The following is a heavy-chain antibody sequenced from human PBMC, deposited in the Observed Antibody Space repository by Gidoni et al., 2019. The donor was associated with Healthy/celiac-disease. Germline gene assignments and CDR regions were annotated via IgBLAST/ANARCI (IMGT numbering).Heavy chain of an antibody. CDR3: ARILEAYYYDSSGYPTDAFDI. Sequence: QVTLKESGPVLVKPTETLTLTCTVSGFSLSNARMGVSWIRQPPGKALEWLAHIFSNDEKSYSTSLKSRLTISKDTSKSQVVLTMTNMDPVDTATYYCARILEAYYYDSSGYPTDAFDIWGQGTMVTVSS. CDR2: IFSNDEK. CDR1: GFSLSNARMG. J-gene: IGHJ3*02. V-gene: IGHV2-26*01. D-gene: IGHD3-22*01.